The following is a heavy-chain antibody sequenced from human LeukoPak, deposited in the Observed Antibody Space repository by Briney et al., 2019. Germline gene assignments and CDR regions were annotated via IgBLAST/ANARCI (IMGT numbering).Heavy chain of an antibody. J-gene: IGHJ6*03. CDR1: GGSISSYY. CDR2: IYTSGST. V-gene: IGHV4-4*07. D-gene: IGHD6-13*01. Sequence: SETLSLTCTVSGGSISSYYWSWLRQPAGKGLEWIGRIYTSGSTNYNPSLKSRVTMSVDTSKNQFSLKLSSVTAADTAVYYCARDGIAAAGTKTEYYYYYYMDVWGKGTTVTVSS. CDR3: ARDGIAAAGTKTEYYYYYYMDV.